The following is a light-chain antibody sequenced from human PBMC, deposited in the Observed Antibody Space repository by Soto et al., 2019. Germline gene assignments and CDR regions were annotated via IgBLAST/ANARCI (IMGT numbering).Light chain of an antibody. Sequence: EIVLTQSPATLSLSPGERATLSCRASQSLSTYLAWYQQKPGQAPRLLIYDASNRATGIPARFSGSGSGTDFTLTISSLEPEDFAVYYCQQYATSPWTFGQGTKVEVK. J-gene: IGKJ1*01. CDR3: QQYATSPWT. CDR2: DAS. CDR1: QSLSTY. V-gene: IGKV3-11*01.